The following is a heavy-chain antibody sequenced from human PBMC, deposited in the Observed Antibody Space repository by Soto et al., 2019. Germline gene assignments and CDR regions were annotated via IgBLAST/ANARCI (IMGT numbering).Heavy chain of an antibody. CDR3: ARDLDGVCSGGSCYSVNAFDI. Sequence: PGGSLRLSCAASGFTFSSYGMHWVRQAPGKGLEWVAVIWYDGSNKYYADSVKGRFTISRDNSKNMLYLQMNSLRAEDTAVYYCARDLDGVCSGGSCYSVNAFDIWGQGTMVTVS. CDR1: GFTFSSYG. CDR2: IWYDGSNK. J-gene: IGHJ3*02. V-gene: IGHV3-33*01. D-gene: IGHD2-15*01.